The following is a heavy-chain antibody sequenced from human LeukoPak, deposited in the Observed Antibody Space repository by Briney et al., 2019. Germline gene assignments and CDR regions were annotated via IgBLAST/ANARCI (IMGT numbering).Heavy chain of an antibody. CDR1: GFTFSSYA. CDR2: IRGSGGST. Sequence: GESLRLYCAASGFTFSSYAMSWVRQAPGKGLEWVSAIRGSGGSTYYADSVKGRFTISRDNSKNTLYLQMNSLRAEDTAVYYCAKDNYGDYVMGTWGQGTLVTVSS. D-gene: IGHD4-17*01. V-gene: IGHV3-23*01. J-gene: IGHJ5*02. CDR3: AKDNYGDYVMGT.